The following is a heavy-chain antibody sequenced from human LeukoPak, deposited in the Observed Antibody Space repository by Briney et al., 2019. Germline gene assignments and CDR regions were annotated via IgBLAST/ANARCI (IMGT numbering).Heavy chain of an antibody. CDR2: ISSSSSYI. CDR1: GFTFSSYS. J-gene: IGHJ5*02. D-gene: IGHD6-13*01. Sequence: GGSLRLSCAAFGFTFSSYSMNWVRQAPGKGLEWVSSISSSSSYIYYADSVKGRFTISRDNAKNSLYLQMNSLRAEDTAVYYCARGGYSSNNWFDPWGQGTLVTVSS. CDR3: ARGGYSSNNWFDP. V-gene: IGHV3-21*01.